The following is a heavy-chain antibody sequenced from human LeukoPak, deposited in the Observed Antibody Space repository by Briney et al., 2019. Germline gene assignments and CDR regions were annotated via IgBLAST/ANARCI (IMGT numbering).Heavy chain of an antibody. J-gene: IGHJ5*02. Sequence: NHGESLKISCKGSGYSFTSYWISWVRQMPGKGLEWMGRIDPSDSYTNYSPSFQGHVTISADKSISTAYLQWSSLKASDTAMYYCARLGEYHDILTGSRQHNWFDPWGQGTLVTVSS. V-gene: IGHV5-10-1*01. CDR2: IDPSDSYT. D-gene: IGHD3-9*01. CDR3: ARLGEYHDILTGSRQHNWFDP. CDR1: GYSFTSYW.